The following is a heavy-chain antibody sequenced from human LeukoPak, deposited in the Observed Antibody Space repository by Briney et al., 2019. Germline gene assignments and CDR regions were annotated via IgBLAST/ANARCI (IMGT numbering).Heavy chain of an antibody. CDR3: ASPRWQLEDAFDI. Sequence: GRSLTLSCAASEFTFTTYGMHWVRQAPGKGLEWVAFIYYDGSNIYYADYVKGRFTISRDISKNTLYLQMNSLRAEDTAVYYCASPRWQLEDAFDIWGQGTMVTVSS. CDR1: EFTFTTYG. CDR2: IYYDGSNI. D-gene: IGHD2-15*01. V-gene: IGHV3-30*03. J-gene: IGHJ3*02.